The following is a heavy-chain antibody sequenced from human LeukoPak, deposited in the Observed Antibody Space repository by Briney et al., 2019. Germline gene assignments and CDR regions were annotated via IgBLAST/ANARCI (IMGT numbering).Heavy chain of an antibody. Sequence: SETLSLTCAVSGVSFNDYYWSWVRQTPGKGLEWIGEINHSGYTNDSPSLKSRVTLSIDTSRKQFSLNVRSVTVADTGIYYCTRMTTGHDYRGQGTLVTVSS. CDR2: INHSGYT. CDR3: TRMTTGHDY. D-gene: IGHD4-17*01. J-gene: IGHJ4*02. CDR1: GVSFNDYY. V-gene: IGHV4-34*01.